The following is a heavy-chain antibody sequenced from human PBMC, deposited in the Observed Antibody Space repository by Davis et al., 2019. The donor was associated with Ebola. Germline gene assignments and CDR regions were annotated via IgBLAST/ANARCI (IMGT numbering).Heavy chain of an antibody. CDR1: GFTFSNAW. CDR3: TTELRFLEWPFDY. Sequence: GESLKISCAAYGFTFSNAWMSWVRQAPGKGLEWVGRIKSKTDGGTTDYAAPVKGRFTISRDDSKNTLYLQMNSLKTEDTAVYYCTTELRFLEWPFDYWGQGTLVTVSS. D-gene: IGHD3-3*01. J-gene: IGHJ4*02. CDR2: IKSKTDGGTT. V-gene: IGHV3-15*01.